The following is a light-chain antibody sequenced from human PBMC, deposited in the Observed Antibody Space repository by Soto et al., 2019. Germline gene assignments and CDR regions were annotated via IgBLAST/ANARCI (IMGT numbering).Light chain of an antibody. Sequence: IQMAQSPSSLSTYVVDRVTTLCPASQDIGSSLAWYQQKPGKLPNLLIYGASTLQSGVPSRFSGIGCGTYFSLTISSLRTDAVASYSCKKYNSAPFTFCPWTKVDIK. CDR1: QDIGSS. V-gene: IGKV1-27*01. J-gene: IGKJ3*01. CDR2: GAS. CDR3: KKYNSAPFT.